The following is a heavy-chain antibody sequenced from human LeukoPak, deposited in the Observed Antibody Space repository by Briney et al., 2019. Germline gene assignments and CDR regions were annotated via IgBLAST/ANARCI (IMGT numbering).Heavy chain of an antibody. J-gene: IGHJ4*02. Sequence: SETLSLTCTVSGGSISSSSYYWGWVRQPSGKGLEWIGSIYYSGSTYYNPSLKSRVTISVDTSKNQFSLKLSSVTAADTAVYYCARHLRSLGTTRSFDYWGQGTLVTVSS. CDR1: GGSISSSSYY. V-gene: IGHV4-39*01. CDR2: IYYSGST. CDR3: ARHLRSLGTTRSFDY. D-gene: IGHD5-12*01.